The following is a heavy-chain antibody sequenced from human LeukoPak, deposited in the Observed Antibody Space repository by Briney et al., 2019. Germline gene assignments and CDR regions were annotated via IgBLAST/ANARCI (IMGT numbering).Heavy chain of an antibody. CDR2: TKQEGSEK. V-gene: IGHV3-7*01. J-gene: IGHJ4*02. Sequence: GGSLRLSCAASGFTFSSYWMTWVRQAPGKGLEWVAHTKQEGSEKYYVDSVKGRFTISRETAENSLSLQINSLRAENAAVYYCARDGIVVVTAFDHWGQGTLVSVSS. D-gene: IGHD1-26*01. CDR3: ARDGIVVVTAFDH. CDR1: GFTFSSYW.